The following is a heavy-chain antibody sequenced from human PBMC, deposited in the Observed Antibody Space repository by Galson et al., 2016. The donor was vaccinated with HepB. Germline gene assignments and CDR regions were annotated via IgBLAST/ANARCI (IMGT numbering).Heavy chain of an antibody. CDR3: AREPVRLDDLLTGPPKNPDY. D-gene: IGHD3-9*01. CDR2: ISSNGASI. J-gene: IGHJ4*02. Sequence: SLRLSCAASGFTFSSYTMNWVRQAPGKGLEWVSYISSNGASIYYADSVKGRFTLTRDDAKNSLYLQMNSLRDEDTAVYFCAREPVRLDDLLTGPPKNPDYWGRGTLVTVSS. V-gene: IGHV3-48*02. CDR1: GFTFSSYT.